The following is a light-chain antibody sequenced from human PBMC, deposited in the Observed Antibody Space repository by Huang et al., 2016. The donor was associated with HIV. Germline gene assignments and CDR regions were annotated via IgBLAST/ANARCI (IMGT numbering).Light chain of an antibody. CDR3: QQYNDWPRS. CDR2: AAA. J-gene: IGKJ1*01. CDR1: QNINKN. V-gene: IGKV3-15*01. Sequence: EIVMTQSPGTLSVAPGERATLSCRASQNINKNLAWFQQKPVHAPRLLIYAAATRTADSPARCSGSGSRTEFTLTISSLHSEVIAFYYCQQYNDWPRSFGQGTKVEIK.